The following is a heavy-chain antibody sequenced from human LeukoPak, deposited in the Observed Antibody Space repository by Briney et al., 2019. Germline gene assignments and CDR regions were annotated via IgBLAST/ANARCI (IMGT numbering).Heavy chain of an antibody. CDR2: IYYSGTT. J-gene: IGHJ4*02. CDR1: GGSISSYY. D-gene: IGHD6-13*01. Sequence: PSETLSLTCTVSGGSISSYYWNWIRQPPGKGLEWIGYIYYSGTTNYNPSLKSRVTISVDTSKNQFSLKLSSVTAADTAAYYCARGVYIAAAQYGYWGQGTLVIVSS. V-gene: IGHV4-59*01. CDR3: ARGVYIAAAQYGY.